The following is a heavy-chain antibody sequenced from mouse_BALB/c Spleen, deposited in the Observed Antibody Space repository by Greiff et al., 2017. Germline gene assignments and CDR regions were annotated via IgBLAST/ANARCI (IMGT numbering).Heavy chain of an antibody. CDR3: AREGDYDGRFAY. D-gene: IGHD2-4*01. CDR1: GYTFTSYW. V-gene: IGHV1S81*02. J-gene: IGHJ3*01. CDR2: INPSNGRT. Sequence: VQLQQPGAELVKPGASVKLSCKASGYTFTSYWMHWVKQRPGQGLEWIGEINPSNGRTNYNEKFKSKATLTVDKSSSTAYMQLSSLTSEDSAVYYCAREGDYDGRFAYWGQGILVTVSA.